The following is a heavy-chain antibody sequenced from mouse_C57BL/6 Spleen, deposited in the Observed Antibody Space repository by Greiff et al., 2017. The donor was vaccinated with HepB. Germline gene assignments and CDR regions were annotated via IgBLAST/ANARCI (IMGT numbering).Heavy chain of an antibody. J-gene: IGHJ1*03. CDR1: GFTFSDHY. V-gene: IGHV5-12*01. CDR2: ISNGGGST. D-gene: IGHD1-1*01. CDR3: ARGDGSRYFDV. Sequence: EVKVVESGGGLVQPGGSLKLSCAASGFTFSDHYMYWVRQTPEKRLEWVAYISNGGGSTYYPDTVKGRFTISRDNAKNTLYLQMSRLKSEDTAMYYCARGDGSRYFDVWGTGTTVTVSS.